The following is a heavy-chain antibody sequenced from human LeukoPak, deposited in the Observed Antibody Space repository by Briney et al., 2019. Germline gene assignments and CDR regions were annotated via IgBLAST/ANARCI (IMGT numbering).Heavy chain of an antibody. D-gene: IGHD3-10*02. CDR1: GFTFSSYS. CDR2: ISASPFST. Sequence: GGSLRLSCAASGFTFSSYSMSWVRQAPGKGLEWVSSISASPFSTYYADSVKGRFTISRDNAKNSLYLQMNSLRAEDTAVYYCAELGITMIGGVWGKGTTVTISS. CDR3: AELGITMIGGV. V-gene: IGHV3-23*01. J-gene: IGHJ6*04.